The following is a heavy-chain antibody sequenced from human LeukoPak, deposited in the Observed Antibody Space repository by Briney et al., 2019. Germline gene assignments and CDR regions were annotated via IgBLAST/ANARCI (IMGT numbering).Heavy chain of an antibody. CDR2: ISGSGGST. D-gene: IGHD4-17*01. CDR3: AKDQYDYGDYYFDF. V-gene: IGHV3-23*01. CDR1: GFSFSSYA. J-gene: IGHJ4*02. Sequence: QPRGSLRLSCAASGFSFSSYAMSWVRQAPGRGLEWVSGISGSGGSTYYADSLKGRFTISRDNSKNTLYLQMDSLRAEDTAVYYCAKDQYDYGDYYFDFWGQGTLVIVSS.